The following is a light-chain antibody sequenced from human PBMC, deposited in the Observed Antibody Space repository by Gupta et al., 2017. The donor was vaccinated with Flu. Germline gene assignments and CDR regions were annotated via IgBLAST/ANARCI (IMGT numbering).Light chain of an antibody. CDR2: AVS. V-gene: IGLV2-14*04. Sequence: RAITISCTGTTSDVGGYNSVSWYHQRPGTAPNLLLSAVSNRPSGLPTRFSGSKSGTTASLTISGPQAEAEADYYSRSYPTGRTLVVAFGGGT. CDR3: RSYPTGRTLVVA. CDR1: TSDVGGYNS. J-gene: IGLJ2*01.